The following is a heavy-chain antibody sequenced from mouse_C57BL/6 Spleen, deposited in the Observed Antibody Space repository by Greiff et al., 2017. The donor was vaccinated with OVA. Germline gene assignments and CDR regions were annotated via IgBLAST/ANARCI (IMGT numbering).Heavy chain of an antibody. V-gene: IGHV1-81*01. J-gene: IGHJ1*03. CDR2: IYPRSGNT. Sequence: QVQLKQSGAELARPGASVKLSCKASGYTFTSYGISWVKQRTGQGLEWIGEIYPRSGNTYYNEKFKGKATLTADKSSSTAYMELRSLTSEDSAVYFCARPSYSKGYFDVWGTGTTVTVSS. CDR3: ARPSYSKGYFDV. CDR1: GYTFTSYG. D-gene: IGHD2-5*01.